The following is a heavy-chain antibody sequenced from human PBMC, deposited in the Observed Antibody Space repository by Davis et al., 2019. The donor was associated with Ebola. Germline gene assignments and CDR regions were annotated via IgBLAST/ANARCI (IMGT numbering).Heavy chain of an antibody. CDR1: GFTFSSYS. CDR2: ISSSSSYI. CDR3: ARANNNWNMFDP. Sequence: GGSLRPSCAASGFTFSSYSMNWVRQAPGKGLEWVSSISSSSSYIYYADSVKGRFTISRDNAKNSLYLQMNSMRAEETAVYYCARANNNWNMFDPWGQGTLVTVSS. D-gene: IGHD1/OR15-1a*01. J-gene: IGHJ5*02. V-gene: IGHV3-21*01.